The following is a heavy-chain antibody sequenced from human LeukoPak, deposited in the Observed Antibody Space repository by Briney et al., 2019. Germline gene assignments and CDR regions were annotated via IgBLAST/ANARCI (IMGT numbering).Heavy chain of an antibody. V-gene: IGHV3-66*01. CDR2: IYSGGAT. D-gene: IGHD6-19*01. CDR1: GFTLRRQY. J-gene: IGHJ3*02. Sequence: GSLRLSFAASGFTLRRQYLSWVRQASGKGLGGVSVIYSGGATFYADSVKGRFTISRDNSKNTLYLQMNSLRAEDTAVYYCARRYTSGWSDAFDIWGQGTLVTVSS. CDR3: ARRYTSGWSDAFDI.